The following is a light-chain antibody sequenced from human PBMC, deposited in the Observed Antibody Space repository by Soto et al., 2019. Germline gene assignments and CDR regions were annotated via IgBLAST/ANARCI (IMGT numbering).Light chain of an antibody. J-gene: IGKJ1*01. Sequence: DFQMTPSPSTLPASVGDRVTITCRASQPISDWLAWYQQKPEKVPKLLVYKASSLDSGVPSRFSASGSGTEFSLTIGSLQPDDFATYYYQQYHLYSSFGKRTKVDIK. V-gene: IGKV1-5*03. CDR3: QQYHLYSS. CDR1: QPISDW. CDR2: KAS.